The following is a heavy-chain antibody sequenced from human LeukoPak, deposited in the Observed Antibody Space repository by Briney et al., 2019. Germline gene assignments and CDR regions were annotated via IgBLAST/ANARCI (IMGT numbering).Heavy chain of an antibody. J-gene: IGHJ5*02. V-gene: IGHV1-69*01. CDR3: ARESTTVTTHNWFDP. Sequence: ASVKVSCKASGGTFSSYAISWVRQAPGQGLEWMGGIIPIFGTTNYAQKFQGRVSITADESTSTAYMELCSLRSEDTAIYYCARESTTVTTHNWFDPWGQGTLVTVSS. CDR1: GGTFSSYA. CDR2: IIPIFGTT. D-gene: IGHD4-17*01.